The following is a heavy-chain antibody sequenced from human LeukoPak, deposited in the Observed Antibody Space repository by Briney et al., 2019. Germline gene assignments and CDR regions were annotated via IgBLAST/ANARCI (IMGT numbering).Heavy chain of an antibody. D-gene: IGHD2-21*02. Sequence: SVKVSCKASRGTFSSYAISWVRQAPGQGLEWMGRIIPIFGIANYAQKFQGRVTITADKSTSTAYMELSSLRSEDTAVYYCAREPHIVVVTAIPSWFDPWGQGTLVTVSS. CDR3: AREPHIVVVTAIPSWFDP. V-gene: IGHV1-69*04. CDR2: IIPIFGIA. J-gene: IGHJ5*02. CDR1: RGTFSSYA.